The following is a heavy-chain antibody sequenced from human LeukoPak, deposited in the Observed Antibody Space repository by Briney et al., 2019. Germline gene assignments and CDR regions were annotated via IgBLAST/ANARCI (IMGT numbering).Heavy chain of an antibody. V-gene: IGHV5-10-1*01. J-gene: IGHJ4*02. D-gene: IGHD6-19*01. CDR3: ARSLSSGWPGFGY. CDR1: GYSVTNYW. CDR2: IDPSDSYT. Sequence: GESLRISCKGSGYSVTNYWINWVRQVPGKGLEWMGKIDPSDSYTNYSPSFQGHVTISADKSISTAYLQWSSLKASDTAMYYCARSLSSGWPGFGYWGQGALVTVSS.